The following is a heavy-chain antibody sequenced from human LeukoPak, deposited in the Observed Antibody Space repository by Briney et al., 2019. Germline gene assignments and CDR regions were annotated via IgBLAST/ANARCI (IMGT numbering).Heavy chain of an antibody. CDR1: GFTFSSNW. J-gene: IGHJ2*01. D-gene: IGHD6-19*01. Sequence: PGGSLRLSCAASGFTFSSNWMHWVRQAPGKGLVWVSHINSDGSSTSYADSVKGRFTISRDNAKNTLYLQTNSLRAEDTAVYYCARGVAGTWYFDLWGRGTLVTVSS. V-gene: IGHV3-74*01. CDR3: ARGVAGTWYFDL. CDR2: INSDGSST.